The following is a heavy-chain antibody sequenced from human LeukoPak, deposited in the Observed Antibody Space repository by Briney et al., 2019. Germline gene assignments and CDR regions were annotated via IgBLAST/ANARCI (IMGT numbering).Heavy chain of an antibody. D-gene: IGHD2-15*01. J-gene: IGHJ5*02. Sequence: ASVKVSCKASGYTFTGYYMHWVRQAPGQGLEWMGWINPNSGGTNYAQKFQGRVTMTRNTSISTAYMELSSLRSEDTAVYYCARGRGRRIKNWFDPWGQGTLVTVSS. V-gene: IGHV1-2*02. CDR3: ARGRGRRIKNWFDP. CDR1: GYTFTGYY. CDR2: INPNSGGT.